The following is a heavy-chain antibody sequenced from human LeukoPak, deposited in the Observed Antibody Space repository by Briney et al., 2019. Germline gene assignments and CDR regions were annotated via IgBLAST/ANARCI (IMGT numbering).Heavy chain of an antibody. J-gene: IGHJ3*01. CDR2: ISYDGGKQ. Sequence: GGSLRLSCAASGFTFSTYAMHWVRQAPGKGLEWVAAISYDGGKQYYPDSAKGRFIISRDNAQKSLYLQMNSLRDEDTAVYYCARDRGYAFDFWGQGTMVTVSS. CDR1: GFTFSTYA. V-gene: IGHV3-30-3*01. CDR3: ARDRGYAFDF. D-gene: IGHD3-10*01.